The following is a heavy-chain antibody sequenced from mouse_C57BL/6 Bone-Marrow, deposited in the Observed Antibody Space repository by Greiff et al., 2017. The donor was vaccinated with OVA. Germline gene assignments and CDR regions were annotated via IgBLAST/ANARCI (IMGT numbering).Heavy chain of an antibody. CDR2: ISSGGSYT. V-gene: IGHV5-6*01. J-gene: IGHJ3*01. CDR1: GFTFSSYG. CDR3: ARHYYGSSPAWFAY. Sequence: EVKLVESGGDLVKPGGSLKLSCAASGFTFSSYGMSWVRQTPDKRLEWVATISSGGSYTYYPDSVKGRFTISRDNAKNTLYLQMSSLKSEDTAMYCCARHYYGSSPAWFAYWGQGTLVTVSA. D-gene: IGHD1-1*01.